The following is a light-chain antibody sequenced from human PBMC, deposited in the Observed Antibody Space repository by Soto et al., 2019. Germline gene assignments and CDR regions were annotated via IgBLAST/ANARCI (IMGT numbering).Light chain of an antibody. J-gene: IGKJ1*01. V-gene: IGKV3-20*01. CDR1: QSVSTSY. CDR3: QQYGSSSWT. CDR2: GAS. Sequence: EIGLTQSPGTLSLSPGERATLSCRASQSVSTSYLAWYQQKPGQAPRLLIYGASSRATGIPDRFSGSGSGTDFTLTINRLEPEDFAVYYCQQYGSSSWTFGPGTK.